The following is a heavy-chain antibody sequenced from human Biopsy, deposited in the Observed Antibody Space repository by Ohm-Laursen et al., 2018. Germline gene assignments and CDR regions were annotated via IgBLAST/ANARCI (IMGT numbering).Heavy chain of an antibody. Sequence: PSQTLSLTCTVSGGSPSSYSWSWIRQPAGKGLEWIGQIYTSGITNYNPSLKSRVTMSVDTSKNKFSLRVSSVTAADTAVYYCARDRDRRGWFDPWGQGTLVTVSS. CDR2: IYTSGIT. J-gene: IGHJ5*02. CDR1: GGSPSSYS. CDR3: ARDRDRRGWFDP. D-gene: IGHD1-14*01. V-gene: IGHV4-4*07.